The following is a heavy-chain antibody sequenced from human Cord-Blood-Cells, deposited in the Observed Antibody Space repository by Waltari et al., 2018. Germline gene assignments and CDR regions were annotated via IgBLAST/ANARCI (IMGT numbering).Heavy chain of an antibody. CDR1: GFTFSSYA. V-gene: IGHV3-23*01. Sequence: EVQLLESGGGLVQPGGSLRLSCAASGFTFSSYAMSWVRQAPGKGLEGVSAISGSGGSTYYADSVKGRFTISRDNSKNTLYLQMNSLRAEDTAVYYCAKWREQQLDYYYYYGMDVWGQGTTVTVSS. CDR3: AKWREQQLDYYYYYGMDV. D-gene: IGHD6-13*01. J-gene: IGHJ6*02. CDR2: ISGSGGST.